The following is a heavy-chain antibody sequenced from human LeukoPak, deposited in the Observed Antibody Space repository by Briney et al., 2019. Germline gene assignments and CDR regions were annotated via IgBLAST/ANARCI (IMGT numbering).Heavy chain of an antibody. D-gene: IGHD1-26*01. CDR3: AKDVGKWESLHFFDY. CDR1: GFTFSSYA. J-gene: IGHJ4*02. Sequence: GGSLRLSCAASGFTFSSYAMHWVRQAPGKGLEWICGISGSGASTYYADSVKGRFTISRDDSRNTLYLQMNSLRGDDTAVYYCAKDVGKWESLHFFDYWGQGTLVTVSS. CDR2: ISGSGAST. V-gene: IGHV3-23*01.